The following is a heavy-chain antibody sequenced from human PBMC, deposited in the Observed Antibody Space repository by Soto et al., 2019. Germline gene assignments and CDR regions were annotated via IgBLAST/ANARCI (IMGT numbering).Heavy chain of an antibody. J-gene: IGHJ6*02. CDR3: ARAAPGNGSWYESYYYGMDV. D-gene: IGHD6-13*01. CDR2: IIPIFGTA. CDR1: GGTFSSYA. V-gene: IGHV1-69*13. Sequence: ASVKVSCKASGGTFSSYAISWVRQAPGQGLEWMGGIIPIFGTANYAQKFQGRVTITADESTSTAYMELSSLRSEDTAVYYCARAAPGNGSWYESYYYGMDVWGQGTTVTVSS.